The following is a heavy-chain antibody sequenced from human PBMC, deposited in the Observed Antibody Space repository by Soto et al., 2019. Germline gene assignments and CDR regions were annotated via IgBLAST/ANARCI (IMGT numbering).Heavy chain of an antibody. J-gene: IGHJ5*02. D-gene: IGHD2-2*01. CDR3: ARVPDR. V-gene: IGHV4-30-2*01. CDR2: IYHSGST. CDR1: GGSISSGGYS. Sequence: SETQSLTCGVSGGSISSGGYSWSWIRQPPGKGLEWIGYIYHSGSTYYNPSLKSRVTISVDRSKNQFSLKLSSVTAADTAVYYCARVPDRWGQGTLVTVSS.